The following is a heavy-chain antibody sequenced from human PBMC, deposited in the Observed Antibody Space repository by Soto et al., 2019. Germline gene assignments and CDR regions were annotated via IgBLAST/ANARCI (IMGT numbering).Heavy chain of an antibody. CDR1: GFTFSDYY. Sequence: VQLEESGGGLVKPGGSLRLSCAASGFTFSDYYMSWIRQAPGKGLEWVSYISRSGRTISYADSVKGRFTISRDNAKNSLYLQMNSLRAEETAVYYCARDWDNGSYGGSAYWGQGTLVTVSS. D-gene: IGHD1-26*01. CDR2: ISRSGRTI. J-gene: IGHJ4*02. CDR3: ARDWDNGSYGGSAY. V-gene: IGHV3-11*01.